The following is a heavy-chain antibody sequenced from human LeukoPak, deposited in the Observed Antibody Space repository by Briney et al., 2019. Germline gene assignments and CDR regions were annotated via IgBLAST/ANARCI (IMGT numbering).Heavy chain of an antibody. J-gene: IGHJ4*02. V-gene: IGHV3-66*01. Sequence: GGSLRLSCAASGFTVTSTYMSWVRQAPGKGLEWVSVIYSGGSPYYADSVKGRFTTSRDSSKNTVYLQMNSLRAEDTAVYHCARGGPFTGTISTPRASDYWGQGILVTVSS. CDR3: ARGGPFTGTISTPRASDY. CDR1: GFTVTSTY. D-gene: IGHD1-7*01. CDR2: IYSGGSP.